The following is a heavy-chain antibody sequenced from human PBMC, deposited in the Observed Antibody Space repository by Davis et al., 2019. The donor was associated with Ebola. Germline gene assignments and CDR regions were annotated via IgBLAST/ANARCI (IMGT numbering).Heavy chain of an antibody. CDR2: ISSSSSYI. D-gene: IGHD3-3*01. J-gene: IGHJ6*02. CDR1: GFTFSSYA. CDR3: ARDGRFLEWLLYGVDYYYGMDV. V-gene: IGHV3-21*01. Sequence: GESLKISCAASGFTFSSYAMSWVRQAPGKGLEWVSSISSSSSYIYYADSVKGRFTISRDNAKNSLYLQMNSLRAEDTAVYYCARDGRFLEWLLYGVDYYYGMDVWGQGTTVTVSS.